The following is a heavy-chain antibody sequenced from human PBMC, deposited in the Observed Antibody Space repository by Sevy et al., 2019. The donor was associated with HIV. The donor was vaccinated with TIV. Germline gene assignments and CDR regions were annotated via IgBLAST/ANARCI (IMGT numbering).Heavy chain of an antibody. Sequence: SQTLSLTCAIPGDSVSSNSAAWNWIRQSPSRGLEWLGRTYYRSKWYNDYAVSVKSRITVSPDTSKNHFSLQLNFVTPEDTAVYYCARGRLEAEGFFFDYWGQGTLVTVSS. J-gene: IGHJ4*02. D-gene: IGHD2-15*01. CDR2: TYYRSKWYN. CDR1: GDSVSSNSAA. V-gene: IGHV6-1*01. CDR3: ARGRLEAEGFFFDY.